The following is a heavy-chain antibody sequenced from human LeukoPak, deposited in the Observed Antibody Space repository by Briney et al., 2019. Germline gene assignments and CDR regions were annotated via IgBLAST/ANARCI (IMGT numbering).Heavy chain of an antibody. Sequence: KPSETLSLTCAVSGGSISSSNWWSCVRQPPGKGLEWIAEIYHSGSTNYDPSLKSRVTISVDKSKNQFSLKLSSVTAADTAVYYCARFVTLVRGVNYWYFDLWGRGTLVTVSS. CDR3: ARFVTLVRGVNYWYFDL. V-gene: IGHV4-4*02. D-gene: IGHD3-10*01. CDR2: IYHSGST. J-gene: IGHJ2*01. CDR1: GGSISSSNW.